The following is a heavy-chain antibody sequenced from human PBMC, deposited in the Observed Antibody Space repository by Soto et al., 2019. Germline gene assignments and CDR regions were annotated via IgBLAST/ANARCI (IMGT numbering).Heavy chain of an antibody. V-gene: IGHV1-69*12. D-gene: IGHD5-12*01. CDR3: VRVVAIPGYPDN. CDR1: GGTFSSYA. Sequence: QVQLVQSGAEVRQPASSVKVSCKTSGGTFSSYAISWVRQAPGQGLEWMGGIVPIVDTSTYAQKFQGRVTITADASTSTAYMELSSLRSDDTAIYYCVRVVAIPGYPDNWGQRTLVTVSS. J-gene: IGHJ4*02. CDR2: IVPIVDTS.